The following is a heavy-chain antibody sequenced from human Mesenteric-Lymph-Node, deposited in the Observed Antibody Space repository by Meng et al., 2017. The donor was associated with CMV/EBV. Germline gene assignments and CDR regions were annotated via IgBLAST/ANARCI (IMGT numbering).Heavy chain of an antibody. CDR3: AKDPGGFWSGFTYNNWFDP. Sequence: GGSLRLSCAASGFTFSSYGMHWVRQAPGKGLEWVAFIRYDGSNKYYADSVKGRFTISRDNSKNTLYLQMNSLRAEDTAVYYCAKDPGGFWSGFTYNNWFDPWGQGTLVTVSS. CDR1: GFTFSSYG. CDR2: IRYDGSNK. D-gene: IGHD3-3*01. V-gene: IGHV3-30*02. J-gene: IGHJ5*02.